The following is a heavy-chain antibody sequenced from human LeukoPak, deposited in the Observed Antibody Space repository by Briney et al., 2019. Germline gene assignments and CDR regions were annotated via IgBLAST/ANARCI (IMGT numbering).Heavy chain of an antibody. J-gene: IGHJ3*02. Sequence: ASVKVSCKASGYTFTSYYMHWVRQSSGQGLEWMGIINPSGGSTSYAQKFQGRVTMTRDTSISTAYMELSRLRSDDTAVYYCAGGRYSSSSLSIWGQGTMVTVSS. CDR3: AGGRYSSSSLSI. CDR2: INPSGGST. V-gene: IGHV1-46*01. D-gene: IGHD6-6*01. CDR1: GYTFTSYY.